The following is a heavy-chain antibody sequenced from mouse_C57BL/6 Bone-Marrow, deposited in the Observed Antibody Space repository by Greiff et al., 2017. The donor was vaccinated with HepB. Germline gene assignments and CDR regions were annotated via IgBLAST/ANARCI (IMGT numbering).Heavy chain of an antibody. CDR2: INSDGGST. J-gene: IGHJ3*01. V-gene: IGHV5-2*01. D-gene: IGHD1-1*01. Sequence: EVMLVESGGGLVQPGESLKLSCESNEYEFPSHDMSWVRKTPEKRLELVAAINSDGGSTYYPDTMERRFIISRDNTKKTLYLQMSSLRSENAALYYCAGRFIYYPRRFAYWGQGTLVTVSA. CDR3: AGRFIYYPRRFAY. CDR1: EYEFPSHD.